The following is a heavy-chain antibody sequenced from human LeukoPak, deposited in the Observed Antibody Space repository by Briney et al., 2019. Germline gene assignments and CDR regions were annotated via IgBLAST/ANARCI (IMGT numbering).Heavy chain of an antibody. J-gene: IGHJ4*02. V-gene: IGHV3-48*03. Sequence: GGSLRLSCAASGFKFDDYGMSWLRQAPGKGLEWVSYISTSGSTIYYADSVKGRFTISRDNAKNSLYLQMNSLRAEDTAVYYCARFDYGDYEPDYWGQGTLVTVSS. CDR2: ISTSGSTI. D-gene: IGHD4-17*01. CDR1: GFKFDDYG. CDR3: ARFDYGDYEPDY.